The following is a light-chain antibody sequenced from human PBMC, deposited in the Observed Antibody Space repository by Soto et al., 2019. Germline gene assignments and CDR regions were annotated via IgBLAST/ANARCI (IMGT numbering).Light chain of an antibody. J-gene: IGKJ4*01. CDR2: DAS. Sequence: VLSQSPGALSLSAGERATLSCGASQSVTSNYLAWYQQKPGQAPRLLIYDASNRATGIPARFSGSGSGTDFTLTISSLEPEDFAVYYCQQRSNWPPTFGGGTKVDIK. CDR1: QSVTSNY. V-gene: IGKV3-11*01. CDR3: QQRSNWPPT.